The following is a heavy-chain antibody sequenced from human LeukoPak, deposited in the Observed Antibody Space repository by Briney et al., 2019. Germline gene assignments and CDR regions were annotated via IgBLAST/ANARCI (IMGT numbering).Heavy chain of an antibody. CDR2: IASKTDGGAT. D-gene: IGHD3-10*01. CDR1: GLTVTNAW. V-gene: IGHV3-15*07. Sequence: GGSLRLSCSASGLTVTNAWMNWVRQAPGEGLDWVGRIASKTDGGATDYAAPVKGRFTISRDDSKNTLNLQMNSLKTEDTAVYYCTTGIRGDWGQGTLVTISS. CDR3: TTGIRGD. J-gene: IGHJ4*02.